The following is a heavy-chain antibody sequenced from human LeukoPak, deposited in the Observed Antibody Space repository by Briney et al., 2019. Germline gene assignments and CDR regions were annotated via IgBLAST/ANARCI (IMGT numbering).Heavy chain of an antibody. J-gene: IGHJ4*02. CDR1: GYSFTRNG. D-gene: IGHD3-16*01. CDR2: ISANSGNT. V-gene: IGHV1-18*01. CDR3: ARDVNYAFAY. Sequence: GASVKVSCKPSGYSFTRNGISWVRQAPGQGLEWMAWISANSGNTNYAQNFQDRVTLTTDTSTSTAYMELRSLRSDDTAVYYCARDVNYAFAYWGQGTLVTVSS.